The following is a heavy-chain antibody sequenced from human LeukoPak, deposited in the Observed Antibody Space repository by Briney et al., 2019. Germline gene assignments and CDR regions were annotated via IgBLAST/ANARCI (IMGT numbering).Heavy chain of an antibody. CDR2: IYYSGST. D-gene: IGHD3-22*01. V-gene: IGHV4-39*01. J-gene: IGHJ4*02. CDR3: ARLPRIVVSFDY. Sequence: NPSQTLSLTCTVSGGSISSSSYYWGWIRQPPGKGLEWIGSIYYSGSTYYNPSLKSRVTISVDTSKNQFSLKLSSVTAADTAVYYCARLPRIVVSFDYWGQGTLVTVSS. CDR1: GGSISSSSYY.